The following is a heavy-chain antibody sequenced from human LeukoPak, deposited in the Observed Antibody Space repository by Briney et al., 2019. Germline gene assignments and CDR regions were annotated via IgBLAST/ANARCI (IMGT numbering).Heavy chain of an antibody. CDR2: ISNSGGTT. Sequence: PGGSLRLSCAASGFTFSSYAMSWVRQAPGKGLEWVSTISNSGGTTYYADSVKGRFTISRDDSKNTLSLQMNSLRVEDTAVYYCARDLAWGAFDYWGQGTLVTVSS. CDR3: ARDLAWGAFDY. CDR1: GFTFSSYA. V-gene: IGHV3-23*01. D-gene: IGHD7-27*01. J-gene: IGHJ4*02.